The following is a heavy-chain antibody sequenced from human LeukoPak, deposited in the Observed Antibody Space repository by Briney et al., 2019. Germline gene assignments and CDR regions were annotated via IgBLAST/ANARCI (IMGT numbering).Heavy chain of an antibody. CDR3: ARRLVTAGITDFFDS. CDR2: ISPAGDST. D-gene: IGHD2-2*01. Sequence: GGTLRLSCTASGFTFSDYSMSWVRRAPGAGLEWVSAISPAGDSTTDAASVKGRFPISRDNSKSTLYLQMNGLTAEDTALYYCARRLVTAGITDFFDSWGQGTLVSVSS. J-gene: IGHJ4*02. CDR1: GFTFSDYS. V-gene: IGHV3-23*01.